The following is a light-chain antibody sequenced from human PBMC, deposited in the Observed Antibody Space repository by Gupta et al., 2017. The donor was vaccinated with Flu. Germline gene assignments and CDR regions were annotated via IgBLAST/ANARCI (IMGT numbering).Light chain of an antibody. CDR3: SSNAGGNGYV. J-gene: IGLJ1*01. Sequence: QSALTQPPSASGSPGQPVTISCTGTNSDVGIYNYVSWYQQHPGKAPKLIIFEVSLRPSGVPDRFSGSKSGNTASLTVSGLQAEDEADYYSSSNAGGNGYVFGTGTKLTV. V-gene: IGLV2-8*01. CDR1: NSDVGIYNY. CDR2: EVS.